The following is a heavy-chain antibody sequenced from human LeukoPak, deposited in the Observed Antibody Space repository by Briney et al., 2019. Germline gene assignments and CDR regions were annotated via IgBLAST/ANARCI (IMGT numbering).Heavy chain of an antibody. Sequence: SETLSFTCTVSGGSISSGDYYWSWIRQPPGKGLEWIGYIYYSGSTYYNPSLKSRVTISVDTSKNQFSLRLSSVTAADTAVYYCARDYSGYYDSSGIFDYWGQGTLVTVSS. D-gene: IGHD3-22*01. J-gene: IGHJ4*02. CDR1: GGSISSGDYY. V-gene: IGHV4-30-4*08. CDR3: ARDYSGYYDSSGIFDY. CDR2: IYYSGST.